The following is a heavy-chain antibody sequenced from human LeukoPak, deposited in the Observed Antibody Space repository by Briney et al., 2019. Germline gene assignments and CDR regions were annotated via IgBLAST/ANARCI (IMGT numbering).Heavy chain of an antibody. CDR1: GGSSSSGTYY. J-gene: IGHJ3*02. D-gene: IGHD3-22*01. CDR3: ARDPYDTSANDAFDI. CDR2: IYTSGST. V-gene: IGHV4-61*02. Sequence: PSETLSLTCTVSGGSSSSGTYYWNWIRQPAGKGLEWIGRIYTSGSTNYNPSLKSRVTISVDTSKNQFSLKLTSVTAADTAMYYCARDPYDTSANDAFDIWGQGTMVSVSS.